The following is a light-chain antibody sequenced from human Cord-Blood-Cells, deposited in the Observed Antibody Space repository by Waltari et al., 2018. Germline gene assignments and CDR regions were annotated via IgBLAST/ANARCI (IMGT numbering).Light chain of an antibody. CDR3: QQSYSTPPT. Sequence: DIQMTHSPSSLSASVGDRVTITCRASQSISSYLNWYQQKPGKAPKLLIYAASSLQSGVPERFSGSGSGTDFTLTISSLQPEDVATYYCQQSYSTPPTFGQGTKVEIK. V-gene: IGKV1-39*01. CDR1: QSISSY. CDR2: AAS. J-gene: IGKJ1*01.